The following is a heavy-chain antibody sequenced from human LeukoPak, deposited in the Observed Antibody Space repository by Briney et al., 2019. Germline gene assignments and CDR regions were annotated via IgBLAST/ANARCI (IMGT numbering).Heavy chain of an antibody. Sequence: PGGSLRLSCTASGFTFGDYAMTWVRQAPGKGLEWVGFIRSKAYGGTTEYAASVKGRFTISRDDSKSIAYLQTNSLQIEDTAVYYCTSFGGDFWSGYPYYFDYWGQGTLVTVSS. J-gene: IGHJ4*02. CDR3: TSFGGDFWSGYPYYFDY. D-gene: IGHD3-3*01. V-gene: IGHV3-49*04. CDR2: IRSKAYGGTT. CDR1: GFTFGDYA.